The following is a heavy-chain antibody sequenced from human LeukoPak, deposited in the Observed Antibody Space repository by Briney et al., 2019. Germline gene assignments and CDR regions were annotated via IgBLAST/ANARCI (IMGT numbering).Heavy chain of an antibody. D-gene: IGHD6-19*01. Sequence: GGSLRLSCAASGFTFSDYYISWIRQAPGKGLEWVSDISPSGDIISNSDSVKGRFIISRDYAKESLHLQMNSLRVEDSAVYYCAREPVAGTFDYWGQGTQVTVSS. CDR3: AREPVAGTFDY. CDR2: ISPSGDII. CDR1: GFTFSDYY. J-gene: IGHJ4*02. V-gene: IGHV3-11*01.